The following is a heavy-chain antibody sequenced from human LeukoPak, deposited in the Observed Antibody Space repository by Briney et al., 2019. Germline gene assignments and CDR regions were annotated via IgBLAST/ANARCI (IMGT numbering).Heavy chain of an antibody. V-gene: IGHV3-64D*06. CDR3: VKGFLGSSTAVAGY. D-gene: IGHD6-19*01. CDR1: GFTFSSYA. Sequence: PGGSLRLSCSASGFTFSSYAMHWVRQAPGKGLEYVSAISSNGGSTYYADSVKGRFTISRDNSKNTLYLQVSSLRAEDTAVYYCVKGFLGSSTAVAGYWGQGTLVTVSS. J-gene: IGHJ4*02. CDR2: ISSNGGST.